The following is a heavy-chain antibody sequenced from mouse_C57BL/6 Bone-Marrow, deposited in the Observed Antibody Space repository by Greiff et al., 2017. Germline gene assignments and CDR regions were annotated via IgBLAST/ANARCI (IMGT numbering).Heavy chain of an antibody. CDR1: GYTFTSYW. Sequence: VQLQQPGAELVMPGASVKMSCKASGYTFTSYWMHWVKQRPGQGLEWIGEIDPSDSSTNYNPKFKGKSTLTVYKSSSTAYMQLSSLTSEDSAVYYCAKLAAMDYWGQGTSVTVSS. CDR2: IDPSDSST. V-gene: IGHV1-69*01. J-gene: IGHJ4*01. CDR3: AKLAAMDY.